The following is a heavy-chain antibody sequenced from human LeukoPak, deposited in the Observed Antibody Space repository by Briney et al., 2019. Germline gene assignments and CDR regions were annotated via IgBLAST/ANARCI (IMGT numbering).Heavy chain of an antibody. CDR3: ASEEGGLDV. V-gene: IGHV3-74*01. J-gene: IGHJ6*02. CDR2: IKTDGTYT. CDR1: GFTFSRYW. Sequence: GSLRLSCAASGFTFSRYWMHWVRQAPGKGLVWVSRIKTDGTYTSYADSVKGRFNISRDNAKSTLYLQMNALRGEDTAVYYCASEEGGLDVWGQGTTVTVSS.